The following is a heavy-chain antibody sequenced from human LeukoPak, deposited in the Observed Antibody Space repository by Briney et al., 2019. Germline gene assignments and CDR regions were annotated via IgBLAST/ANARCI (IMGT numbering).Heavy chain of an antibody. Sequence: AGGSLRLSCEGSGFTFSNYWMGWVRQAPGKGLQWVANIKTDGSEKYYVDSVKGRFTISRDNAKNSLYLQMNSLRAEDTAVYYCAKDYPPYLGQGTLVTVSA. CDR3: AKDYPPY. J-gene: IGHJ4*02. CDR2: IKTDGSEK. CDR1: GFTFSNYW. V-gene: IGHV3-7*01.